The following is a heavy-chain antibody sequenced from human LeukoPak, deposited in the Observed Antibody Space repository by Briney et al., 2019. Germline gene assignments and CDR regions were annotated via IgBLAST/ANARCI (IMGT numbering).Heavy chain of an antibody. Sequence: PSETLSLTCAVYGGSFSGYYWSWIRQPPGKGLEWIGEINHSGSTNYNPSLKSRVTISVDTSKNQFSLKLSSVTAADTAVYYCARGRHRGLALYYFDYWGQGTLVTVSS. CDR2: INHSGST. CDR1: GGSFSGYY. J-gene: IGHJ4*02. D-gene: IGHD3-10*01. V-gene: IGHV4-34*01. CDR3: ARGRHRGLALYYFDY.